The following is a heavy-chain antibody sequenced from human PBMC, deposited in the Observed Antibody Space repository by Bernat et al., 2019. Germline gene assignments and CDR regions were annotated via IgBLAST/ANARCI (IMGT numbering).Heavy chain of an antibody. CDR1: GFTFSSYA. J-gene: IGHJ5*02. CDR2: ISGSGGST. Sequence: EVQLLESGGGLVQPGGSLRLSCAASGFTFSSYAMSWVRQAPGKGLEWVSAISGSGGSTYYADSVKGRFTISRDNSKNTLYLQMNSLRAEDTAVYYCAREITMVRGVIISHWFDPWGQGTLVTVSS. D-gene: IGHD3-10*01. CDR3: AREITMVRGVIISHWFDP. V-gene: IGHV3-23*01.